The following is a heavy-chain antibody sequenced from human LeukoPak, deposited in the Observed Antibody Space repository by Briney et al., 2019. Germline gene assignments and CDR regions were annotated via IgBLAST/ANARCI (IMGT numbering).Heavy chain of an antibody. V-gene: IGHV4-4*07. CDR2: FYTSGST. CDR1: GGSISSYY. J-gene: IGHJ5*02. Sequence: SETLSLTCTVSGGSISSYYWSWIRQPAGKGLEWIGRFYTSGSTKYNPSLKSRVTMSEDTSKNQFSLKLSSVTAADTAVYYCARGRGDIVVVPAAQFDPWGQGTLVTVSS. CDR3: ARGRGDIVVVPAAQFDP. D-gene: IGHD2-2*01.